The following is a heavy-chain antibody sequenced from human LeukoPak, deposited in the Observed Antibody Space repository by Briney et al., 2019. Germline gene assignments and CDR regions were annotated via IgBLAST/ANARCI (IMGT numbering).Heavy chain of an antibody. J-gene: IGHJ2*01. V-gene: IGHV3-49*04. CDR3: AKDHGDYPSRYFDV. D-gene: IGHD4-17*01. CDR1: GFTFNNYA. CDR2: IRSKAYGGTT. Sequence: GGSLRLSCAASGFTFNNYAMSWVRQAPGKGLEGVGFIRSKAYGGTTEYAASVKGRFTISRDDSKSIAYLQMNSLKTEDTAVYYCAKDHGDYPSRYFDVWGRGTLVTVSS.